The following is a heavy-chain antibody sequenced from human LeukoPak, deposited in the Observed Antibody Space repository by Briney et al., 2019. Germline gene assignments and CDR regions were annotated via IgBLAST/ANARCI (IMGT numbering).Heavy chain of an antibody. J-gene: IGHJ4*02. CDR1: GGTFSSYA. Sequence: GASVKVSCEASGGTFSSYAISWVRQAPGQGLEWMGRIIPIFGTANYAQKFQGRVTITTDESTSTAYMELSSLRSEDTAVYYCARDAMATKGFDYWGQGTLVTVSS. D-gene: IGHD5-24*01. V-gene: IGHV1-69*05. CDR3: ARDAMATKGFDY. CDR2: IIPIFGTA.